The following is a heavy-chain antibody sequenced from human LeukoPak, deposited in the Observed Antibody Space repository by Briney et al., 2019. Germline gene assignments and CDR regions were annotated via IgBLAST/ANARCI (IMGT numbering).Heavy chain of an antibody. CDR2: IKQDGSDK. V-gene: IGHV3-7*01. CDR3: ARDAAENYYDSSGYYGDAFDI. CDR1: GFILSDYW. D-gene: IGHD3-22*01. J-gene: IGHJ3*02. Sequence: PGGSLRLSCAASGFILSDYWMSWVRQAPGKGPEWVANIKQDGSDKYYVDSVKGRFTISRDNSKNTLYLQMNSLRAEDTAVYYCARDAAENYYDSSGYYGDAFDIWGQGTMVTVSS.